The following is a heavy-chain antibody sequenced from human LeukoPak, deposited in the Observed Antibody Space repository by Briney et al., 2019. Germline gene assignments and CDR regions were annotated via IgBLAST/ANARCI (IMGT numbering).Heavy chain of an antibody. CDR2: IHYSGST. Sequence: PSETLSLTCTVSGGSISPDYWTWVRQPPRKGLEWIGYIHYSGSTNYNPSLQSRVTISRDASKNQFSLRLRSVTAADTAVYFCARGVVPATSHLPLLDYWGQGTLVTVSS. CDR3: ARGVVPATSHLPLLDY. V-gene: IGHV4-59*01. D-gene: IGHD2-2*01. J-gene: IGHJ4*02. CDR1: GGSISPDY.